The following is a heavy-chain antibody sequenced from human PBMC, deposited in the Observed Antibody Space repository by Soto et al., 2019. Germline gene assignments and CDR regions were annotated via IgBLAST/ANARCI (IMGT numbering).Heavy chain of an antibody. Sequence: SETLSLTCTVSGGSISSYYWSWIRQPPGKGLEWIGYIYYSGSTNYNPSLKSRVTISVDTSKNQFSLKLSSVTAADTAVYYCAREVVVVAAHWFDPRGQ. D-gene: IGHD2-15*01. CDR1: GGSISSYY. V-gene: IGHV4-59*01. CDR2: IYYSGST. J-gene: IGHJ5*02. CDR3: AREVVVVAAHWFDP.